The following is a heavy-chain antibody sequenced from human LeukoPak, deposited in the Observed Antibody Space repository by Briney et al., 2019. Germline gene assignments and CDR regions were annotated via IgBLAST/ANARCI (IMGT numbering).Heavy chain of an antibody. CDR1: GFTFSNAW. J-gene: IGHJ4*02. Sequence: PGGSLRLSCAGSGFTFSNAWLTWVRQAPGKGLEWVGLIKSKTDGGTTDYAAPVIGRFTISRDDSKNTLYLQMNSLKTEDTAVYYCTTDRSGWYDYWGQGTLVTVSS. CDR3: TTDRSGWYDY. V-gene: IGHV3-15*01. D-gene: IGHD6-19*01. CDR2: IKSKTDGGTT.